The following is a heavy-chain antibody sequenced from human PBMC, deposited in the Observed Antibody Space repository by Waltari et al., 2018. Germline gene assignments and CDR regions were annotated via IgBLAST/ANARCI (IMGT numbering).Heavy chain of an antibody. V-gene: IGHV3-33*01. Sequence: QVQLVESGGGVVQPGRSLRLSCAASGFTFSSYGMHWVRRAPGKGLECVAVIWYDGSNKYYADAVKGRFTISRDNSKNTLYLQMNSLRAEDTAVYYCARVIAVAHYGMDVWGQGTTVTVSS. D-gene: IGHD6-19*01. J-gene: IGHJ6*02. CDR3: ARVIAVAHYGMDV. CDR1: GFTFSSYG. CDR2: IWYDGSNK.